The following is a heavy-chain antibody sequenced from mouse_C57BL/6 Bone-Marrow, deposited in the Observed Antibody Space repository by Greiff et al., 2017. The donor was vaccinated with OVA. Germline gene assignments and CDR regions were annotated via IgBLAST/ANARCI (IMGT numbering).Heavy chain of an antibody. V-gene: IGHV7-1*01. CDR1: GFTFSDFY. Sequence: DVMLVESGGGLVQSGRSLRLSCATSGFTFSDFYMEWVRQAPGKGLEWIAASRNKANDYTTEYSATVKGRFIVSRDTSQSILYLQMNALRAEDTAIYYCARDSHSGTDDYAMDDWGQGTTVTVSS. J-gene: IGHJ4*01. D-gene: IGHD4-1*01. CDR3: ARDSHSGTDDYAMDD. CDR2: SRNKANDYTT.